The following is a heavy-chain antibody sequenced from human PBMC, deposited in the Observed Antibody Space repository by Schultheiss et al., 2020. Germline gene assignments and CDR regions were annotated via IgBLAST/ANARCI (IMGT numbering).Heavy chain of an antibody. J-gene: IGHJ6*03. V-gene: IGHV3-21*01. CDR1: GFTFSSYS. D-gene: IGHD3-3*01. Sequence: GESLKISCAASGFTFSSYSMNWVRQAPGKGLEWVSSISSSSSYIYYADSVKGQFTISRDNAKNSLYLQMNSLRAEDTAVYYCASSAVEGFGVVRYYMDVWGKGTTVTVSS. CDR2: ISSSSSYI. CDR3: ASSAVEGFGVVRYYMDV.